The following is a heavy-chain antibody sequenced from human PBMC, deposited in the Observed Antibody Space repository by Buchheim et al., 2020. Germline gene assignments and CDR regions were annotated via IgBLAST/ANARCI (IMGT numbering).Heavy chain of an antibody. J-gene: IGHJ4*02. CDR3: ARDGGSYYLYSEY. Sequence: QVQLVESGGGVVQPGGSLRLSCAASGFTFSAYGMHWVRQAPGKGLEWGEVIYYDGRNEYYADSVKGRFTISRDNSKNQLDLQMNSLRVEDTGVYYCARDGGSYYLYSEYCGLGTL. CDR2: IYYDGRNE. D-gene: IGHD1-26*01. CDR1: GFTFSAYG. V-gene: IGHV3-33*01.